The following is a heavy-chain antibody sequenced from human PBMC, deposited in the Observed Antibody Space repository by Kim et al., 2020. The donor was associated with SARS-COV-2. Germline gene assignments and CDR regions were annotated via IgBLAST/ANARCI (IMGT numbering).Heavy chain of an antibody. V-gene: IGHV3-7*01. Sequence: GGSLRLSCAASGFTFGGSWMTWVRQAPGKGLEWVANINQDGGDQHYVDSVKGRFTISRDNAKRSLYLQMNSLRAEDTATYYCGRYRAPDYWGQGTLVTVSS. CDR1: GFTFGGSW. CDR2: INQDGGDQ. D-gene: IGHD3-16*02. CDR3: GRYRAPDY. J-gene: IGHJ4*02.